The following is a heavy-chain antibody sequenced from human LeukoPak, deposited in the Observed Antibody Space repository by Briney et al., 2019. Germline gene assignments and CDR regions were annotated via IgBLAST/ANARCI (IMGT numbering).Heavy chain of an antibody. CDR1: GFTFSSYE. CDR3: VRFYYDSSGYYFPVVDY. J-gene: IGHJ4*02. CDR2: FCSSGSTI. D-gene: IGHD3-22*01. V-gene: IGHV3-48*03. Sequence: GGSLRLSCAASGFTFSSYEMNWVRRAAGKGLEWASYFCSSGSTIYYADSVKGRFTISRDNAKNSLYLHRNSLRAEDTAVYYCVRFYYDSSGYYFPVVDYWGQGSLVTVSS.